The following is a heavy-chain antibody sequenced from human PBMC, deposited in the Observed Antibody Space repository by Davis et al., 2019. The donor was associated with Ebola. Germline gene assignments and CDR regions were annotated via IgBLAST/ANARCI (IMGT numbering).Heavy chain of an antibody. CDR3: ASLRRTITGMDDGFDI. CDR2: IYTGDSDP. V-gene: IGHV5-51*01. J-gene: IGHJ3*02. CDR1: DNTFTNYW. D-gene: IGHD1-20*01. Sequence: GESLKISCKGSDNTFTNYWIGWVRQMPGKGLEWMVIIYTGDSDPRYSPSFRGQVTISADKSTRTAYLQWGRLKASDTAMYYCASLRRTITGMDDGFDIWGQGTMVTVSS.